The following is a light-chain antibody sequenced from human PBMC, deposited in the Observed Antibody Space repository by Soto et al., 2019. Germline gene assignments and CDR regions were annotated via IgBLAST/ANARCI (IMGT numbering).Light chain of an antibody. Sequence: EIVMTQSPATLSVSPGERATLSCRASQSVRSSHLAWYQQKPGQAPRLLIYGASSRASGIPDRFSGSGSGTDFSLTISRLEPEDFAVYSCQQYSSSPATFGQGTKVDI. CDR2: GAS. J-gene: IGKJ1*01. CDR3: QQYSSSPAT. V-gene: IGKV3-20*01. CDR1: QSVRSSH.